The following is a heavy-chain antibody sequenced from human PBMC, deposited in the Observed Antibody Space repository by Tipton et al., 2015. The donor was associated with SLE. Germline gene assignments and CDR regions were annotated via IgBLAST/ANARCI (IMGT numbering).Heavy chain of an antibody. CDR2: INHSGST. CDR1: GGSFSGYY. Sequence: TLSLTCAVYGGSFSGYYWSWIRQPPGKGLEWIGEINHSGSTNYNPSLKSRVTISVDTSKNQFSLILRSVTVADTAVYYCARHLAVVAPPGFDPWGQGTLVTVSS. J-gene: IGHJ5*02. CDR3: ARHLAVVAPPGFDP. D-gene: IGHD2-15*01. V-gene: IGHV4-34*01.